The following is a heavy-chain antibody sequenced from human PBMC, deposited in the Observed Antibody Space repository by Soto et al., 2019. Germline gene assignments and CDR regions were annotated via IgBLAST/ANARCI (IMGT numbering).Heavy chain of an antibody. CDR1: GGTFSSYA. CDR3: ATTRIAAAGTPDYFDY. J-gene: IGHJ4*02. CDR2: IIPIFGTA. D-gene: IGHD6-13*01. V-gene: IGHV1-69*13. Sequence: SVKVSCKASGGTFSSYAISWVRQAPGQGLEWMGGIIPIFGTANYAQKFQGRVTITADESTSTAYMELSSLRSEDTAVYYCATTRIAAAGTPDYFDYWGQGTLVTVSS.